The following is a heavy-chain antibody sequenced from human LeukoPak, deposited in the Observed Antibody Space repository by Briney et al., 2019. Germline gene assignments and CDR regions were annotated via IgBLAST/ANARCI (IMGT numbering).Heavy chain of an antibody. J-gene: IGHJ4*02. CDR3: ARSRGSYWVPEFDY. CDR2: IRYDGSNK. V-gene: IGHV3-30*02. CDR1: GFTFSSYG. D-gene: IGHD1-26*01. Sequence: GGSLRLSCGASGFTFSSYGMHWVRQAPGKGLEWVAFIRYDGSNKYYADSVKGRFTISRDNSKNTLYLQMNSLRAEDTAVYYCARSRGSYWVPEFDYWGQGTLVTVSS.